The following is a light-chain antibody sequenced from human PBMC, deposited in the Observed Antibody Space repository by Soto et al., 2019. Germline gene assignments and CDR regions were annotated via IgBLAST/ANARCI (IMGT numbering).Light chain of an antibody. V-gene: IGKV3-11*01. CDR1: QSVSSN. CDR2: DAS. CDR3: QQRSKWPA. Sequence: EIVLTQSPATLSLSPGERATLSCRASQSVSSNLAWYQQKPGQAPRLLIYDASNRATGIPARFSGSGSGTDFTLTISSLEPGDFAVYYCQQRSKWPAFGGGTKVDI. J-gene: IGKJ4*01.